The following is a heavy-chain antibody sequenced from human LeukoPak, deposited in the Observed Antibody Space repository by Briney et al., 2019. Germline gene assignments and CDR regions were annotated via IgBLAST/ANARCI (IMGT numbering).Heavy chain of an antibody. D-gene: IGHD3-10*01. CDR1: GFTFSSYA. J-gene: IGHJ4*02. V-gene: IGHV3-23*01. Sequence: GGSLRLSCAASGFTFSSYAMSWVRQAPGKGLEWVSAISGSGGSTYYADSVKGRFTISRDNSKNTLYLQMNSLRAEDTAVYYCANARGGGPKGPPDYWGQGTLVTVSS. CDR3: ANARGGGPKGPPDY. CDR2: ISGSGGST.